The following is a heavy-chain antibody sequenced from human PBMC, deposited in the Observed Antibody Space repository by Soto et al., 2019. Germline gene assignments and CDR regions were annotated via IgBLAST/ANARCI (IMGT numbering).Heavy chain of an antibody. CDR1: GVSIGSGNW. V-gene: IGHV4-4*02. Sequence: SETLSLTCAVSGVSIGSGNWWTWVRQSPQRGLEYIGEIFHDGTANYYPSFERRVAISVDASKNQFSLKLTSVTAADTAIYFCARLVYDTRLNYMYFDFWGQGTLVTVSS. CDR2: IFHDGTA. CDR3: ARLVYDTRLNYMYFDF. J-gene: IGHJ4*02. D-gene: IGHD3-10*01.